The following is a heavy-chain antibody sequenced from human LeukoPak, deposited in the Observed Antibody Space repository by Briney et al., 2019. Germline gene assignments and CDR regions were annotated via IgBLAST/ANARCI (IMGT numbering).Heavy chain of an antibody. J-gene: IGHJ4*02. V-gene: IGHV3-74*01. CDR2: IINDGSYT. D-gene: IGHD6-19*01. CDR1: GSYW. Sequence: GGSLRLSCAASGSYWMHWVRQAPGKGLMWVSHIINDGSYTTYADSVKGRFTISRDNAKNSLYLQMNSLRAEDTAVYYCARSPSVAGNPDYWGQGTLVTVSS. CDR3: ARSPSVAGNPDY.